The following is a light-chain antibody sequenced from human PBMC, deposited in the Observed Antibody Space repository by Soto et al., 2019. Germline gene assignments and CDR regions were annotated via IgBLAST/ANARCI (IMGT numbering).Light chain of an antibody. CDR1: QSVLYSSNNKNS. V-gene: IGKV4-1*01. Sequence: DIVMTQSPDSLAVSLGERATINCKSSQSVLYSSNNKNSVAWYQQKPGQPPQLLIYWASTRESGVPDRFSGSESGTDFTLTISRLEPEDFAVYYCQQYDSSPKTFGQGTKVDIK. CDR3: QQYDSSPKT. CDR2: WAS. J-gene: IGKJ1*01.